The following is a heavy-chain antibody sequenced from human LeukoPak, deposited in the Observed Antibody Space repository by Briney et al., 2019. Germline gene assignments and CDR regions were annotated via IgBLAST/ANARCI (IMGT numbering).Heavy chain of an antibody. CDR1: GGTFSNYA. Sequence: ASVKVSCKASGGTFSNYAISWVRQAPGQGLEWMGGIIPIFGTANYAQKFQGRVTITADESTSTAYMELSSLRSEDTAVYYCARELRTVVTPRAFDIWGQGTMVTVSS. CDR3: ARELRTVVTPRAFDI. J-gene: IGHJ3*02. CDR2: IIPIFGTA. D-gene: IGHD4-23*01. V-gene: IGHV1-69*13.